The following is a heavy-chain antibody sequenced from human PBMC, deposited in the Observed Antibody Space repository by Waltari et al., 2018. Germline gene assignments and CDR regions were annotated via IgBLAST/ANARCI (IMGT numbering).Heavy chain of an antibody. D-gene: IGHD1-26*01. CDR2: IVVGSGNT. CDR3: AAGPVVGATKPEYFQH. CDR1: GFTFTSSA. J-gene: IGHJ1*01. V-gene: IGHV1-58*02. Sequence: QMQLVQSGPEVKKPGTSVKVSCKASGFTFTSSAMQWVRQARGQRLEWIGWIVVGSGNTNYAQKFQERVTITRDMSTSTAYMELSSLRSEDTAVYYCAAGPVVGATKPEYFQHWGQGTLVTVSS.